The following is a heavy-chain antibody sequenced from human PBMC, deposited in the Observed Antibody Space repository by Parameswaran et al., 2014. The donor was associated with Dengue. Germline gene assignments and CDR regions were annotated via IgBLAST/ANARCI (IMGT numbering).Heavy chain of an antibody. Sequence: VRQMPGKGLEWIGYIYYSGSTNYNPSLKSRVTMSVDTSMNQFSLNLSSVTAADTAVYYCANLRAVYSGSYFDFWGQGILVTVSS. CDR2: IYYSGST. CDR3: ANLRAVYSGSYFDF. J-gene: IGHJ4*02. D-gene: IGHD1-26*01. V-gene: IGHV4-59*01.